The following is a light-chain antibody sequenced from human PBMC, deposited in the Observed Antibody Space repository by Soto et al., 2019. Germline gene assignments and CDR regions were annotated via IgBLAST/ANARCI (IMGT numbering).Light chain of an antibody. CDR2: TAS. Sequence: DIQMTQSPSSLSASVEDRVTITCRATQGISNFLAWFQQKPGKVPKLLTSTASTVQSGVPTPFSGSGSGTDYTLIITSLQPEDLATYYCQMYSSVSTFGQGTRLAIK. J-gene: IGKJ5*01. V-gene: IGKV1-27*01. CDR3: QMYSSVST. CDR1: QGISNF.